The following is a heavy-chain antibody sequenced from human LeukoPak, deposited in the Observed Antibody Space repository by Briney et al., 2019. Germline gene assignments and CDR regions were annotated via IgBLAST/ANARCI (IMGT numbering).Heavy chain of an antibody. CDR1: GGSFSGYY. Sequence: KPSETLSPTCAVYGGSFSGYYWSWIRQPPGKGLEWIGEINHSGSTNYNPSLKSRVTISVDTSKNQFSLKLSSVTAADTAVYYCARGKNPASHIGPSYYFDYWGQGTLVTVSS. CDR2: INHSGST. D-gene: IGHD2-21*01. J-gene: IGHJ4*02. V-gene: IGHV4-34*01. CDR3: ARGKNPASHIGPSYYFDY.